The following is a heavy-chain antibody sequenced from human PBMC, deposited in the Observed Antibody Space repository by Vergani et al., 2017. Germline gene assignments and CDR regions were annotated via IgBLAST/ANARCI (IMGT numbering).Heavy chain of an antibody. V-gene: IGHV2-26*01. CDR3: ARIRYSSSWLDY. CDR2: IFSNDEK. CDR1: GFSLSNARMG. D-gene: IGHD6-13*01. Sequence: QVTLKESGPVLVKPTETLTLTCTVSGFSLSNARMGVSWIRQPPGKALEWLAHIFSNDEKSYSTSLKSMLTISKDTSKSQVVLTMTNMDPVDTATYYCARIRYSSSWLDYWGQGTLVTVSS. J-gene: IGHJ4*02.